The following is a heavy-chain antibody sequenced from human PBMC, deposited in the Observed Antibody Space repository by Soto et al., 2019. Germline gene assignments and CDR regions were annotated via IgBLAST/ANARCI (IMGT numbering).Heavy chain of an antibody. Sequence: SETLSLTCTFSGGSLSSSSYYWGWIRQPPGKGLEWIGSIYYSGSTYYNPSLKSRVTISVDTSKNQFSLKLSSVTAADTAVYYCSLGYYYYGMAVSGQGTTVIIS. CDR2: IYYSGST. J-gene: IGHJ6*02. CDR3: SLGYYYYGMAV. V-gene: IGHV4-39*01. D-gene: IGHD3-16*01. CDR1: GGSLSSSSYY.